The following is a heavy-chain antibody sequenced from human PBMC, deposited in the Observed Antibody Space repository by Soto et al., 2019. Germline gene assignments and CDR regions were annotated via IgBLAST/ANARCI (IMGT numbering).Heavy chain of an antibody. CDR3: AREGGYSYGGYYFDY. CDR1: GFTCSSYA. CDR2: ISSDGSNK. Sequence: QVQLVESGGGVVQPGRSLRLSCAASGFTCSSYAMHWVRQAPGKGLEWVAVISSDGSNKYYADSVKGRFTISRDNSKNTLYLQMNSLRAEDTAVYYCAREGGYSYGGYYFDYWGQGTLVTVSS. D-gene: IGHD5-18*01. J-gene: IGHJ4*02. V-gene: IGHV3-30-3*01.